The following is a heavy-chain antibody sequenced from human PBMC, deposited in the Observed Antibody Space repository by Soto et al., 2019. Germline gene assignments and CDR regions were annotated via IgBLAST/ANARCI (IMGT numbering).Heavy chain of an antibody. CDR2: IYYTGST. Sequence: SETLSLTCTVSGGSISSYYWSWIRQPPGKGLEWIGYIYYTGSTNYNPPLKGRFTISRDSTKQTLYLQMNSLRPDDTAMYYCARDGVSSTEYTWNYGTYFDYWGQGALVTVSS. CDR1: GGSISSYY. D-gene: IGHD1-7*01. CDR3: ARDGVSSTEYTWNYGTYFDY. J-gene: IGHJ4*02. V-gene: IGHV4-59*01.